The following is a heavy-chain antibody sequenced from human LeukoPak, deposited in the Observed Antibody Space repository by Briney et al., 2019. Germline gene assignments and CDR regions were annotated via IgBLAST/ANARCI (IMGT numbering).Heavy chain of an antibody. CDR1: GFTFSTYG. D-gene: IGHD4-17*01. V-gene: IGHV3-33*01. CDR3: VSVLTVTFDS. CDR2: VWSDGNGK. Sequence: SGGSLRLSCAASGFTFSTYGMHWVRQAPGKGLEWVALVWSDGNGKFYADSVKSRFTISRDNSKNTVYLQMNSLRAEDTAVYYCVSVLTVTFDSWGQGTLVTVSS. J-gene: IGHJ4*02.